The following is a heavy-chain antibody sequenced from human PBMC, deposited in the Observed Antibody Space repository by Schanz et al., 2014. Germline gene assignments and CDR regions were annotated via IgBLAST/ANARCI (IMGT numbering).Heavy chain of an antibody. CDR1: GFTISSYS. J-gene: IGHJ4*02. D-gene: IGHD6-19*01. Sequence: EVHLVESGGGLVKRGGSLRLSCAASGFTISSYSMNWVRQAPGKGLEWVSSISSSGCYIYYADSVKGRFSISRDNAKNSVSLQMNRLIAENTALYDCAVVEVMVAVGGRRADYWGQGTLVTVSS. CDR3: AVVEVMVAVGGRRADY. V-gene: IGHV3-21*01. CDR2: ISSSGCYI.